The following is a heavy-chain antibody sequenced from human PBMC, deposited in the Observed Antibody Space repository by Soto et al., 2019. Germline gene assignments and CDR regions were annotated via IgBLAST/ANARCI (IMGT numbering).Heavy chain of an antibody. Sequence: VGSLRLSCEASGFTFTSYAMHWVRQAPGKGLEWVAVISDDGRNYYYADSVKGRFTISRDNSKNTVFLQMNSLRAEDTAVYYCAKVHWNFLVYYFDYWGQGTLVTVSS. CDR3: AKVHWNFLVYYFDY. V-gene: IGHV3-30*18. CDR2: ISDDGRNY. CDR1: GFTFTSYA. J-gene: IGHJ4*02. D-gene: IGHD1-7*01.